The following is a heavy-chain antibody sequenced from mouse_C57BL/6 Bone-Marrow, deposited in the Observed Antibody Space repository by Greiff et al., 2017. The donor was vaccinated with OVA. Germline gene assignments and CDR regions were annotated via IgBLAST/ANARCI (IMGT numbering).Heavy chain of an antibody. J-gene: IGHJ1*03. Sequence: DVMLVESEGGLVQPGSSMKLSCTASGFTFSDYYMAWVRQVPEKGLEWVANINYDGSSTYYLDSLKSRFIISIDNAKNILYLQMSSLKSEDTATYYCARDHHYYGSSYDWYFDVWGTGTTVTVSS. V-gene: IGHV5-16*01. D-gene: IGHD1-1*01. CDR3: ARDHHYYGSSYDWYFDV. CDR1: GFTFSDYY. CDR2: INYDGSST.